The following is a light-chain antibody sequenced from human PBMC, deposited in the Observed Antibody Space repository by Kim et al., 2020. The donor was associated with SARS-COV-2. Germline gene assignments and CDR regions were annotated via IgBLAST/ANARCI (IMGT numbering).Light chain of an antibody. Sequence: SPGERATLSCRASQSVSSTFLAWYQQKPGQAPRLLIYGASTRATGIPDRFSGSGSGTDFTLTIIRLEPEDFAVYFCQQYGSSPTTFGQGTKVDIK. CDR3: QQYGSSPTT. CDR1: QSVSSTF. CDR2: GAS. J-gene: IGKJ1*01. V-gene: IGKV3-20*01.